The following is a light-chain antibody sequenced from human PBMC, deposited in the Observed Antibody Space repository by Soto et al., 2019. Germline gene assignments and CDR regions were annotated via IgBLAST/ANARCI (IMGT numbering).Light chain of an antibody. J-gene: IGKJ5*01. CDR2: AAS. Sequence: IQMTQYPSSRSSSFGDRVTITCRASQSISSYLNWYQQKQGKAPRLLIYAASSLQSGVPSRFSGIVSGTDGTITLSSLKKEDGSTYDGQQRYSTSITFGQGTRLEIK. CDR3: QQRYSTSIT. V-gene: IGKV1-39*01. CDR1: QSISSY.